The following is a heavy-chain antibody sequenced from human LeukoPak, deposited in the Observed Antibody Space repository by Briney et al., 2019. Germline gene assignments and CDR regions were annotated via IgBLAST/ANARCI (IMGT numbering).Heavy chain of an antibody. Sequence: SVKVSCKASGGTFSSYAISWVRQAPGQGLEWMGRIIPILGIANYAQKFQGRVTITADKSTSTAYMELSSLRSEDTAVYYCAREGVGMTTVTHDENWFDPWGQGTLVTVSS. CDR1: GGTFSSYA. J-gene: IGHJ5*02. CDR3: AREGVGMTTVTHDENWFDP. CDR2: IIPILGIA. D-gene: IGHD4-11*01. V-gene: IGHV1-69*04.